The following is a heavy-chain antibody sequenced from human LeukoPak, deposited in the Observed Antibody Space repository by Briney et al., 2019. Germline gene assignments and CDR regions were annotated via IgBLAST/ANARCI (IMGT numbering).Heavy chain of an antibody. D-gene: IGHD6-6*01. V-gene: IGHV4-59*01. CDR3: AKVERDSSWTYYYYYMDV. J-gene: IGHJ6*03. CDR1: GGSISSYY. Sequence: SGTLCLTCTVSGGSISSYYWSWIRQPPGKGLEWVGYIYYSGSTNYNPSLKSRVTISVDTSKNQFSLKMSSVTAADTAVYYCAKVERDSSWTYYYYYMDVWGKGTTVTVSS. CDR2: IYYSGST.